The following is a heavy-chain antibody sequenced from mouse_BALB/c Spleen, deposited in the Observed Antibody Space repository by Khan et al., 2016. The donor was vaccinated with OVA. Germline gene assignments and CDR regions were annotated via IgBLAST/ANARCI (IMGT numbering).Heavy chain of an antibody. CDR3: TRPHYYGSNYYFDY. CDR2: ISTGGNKT. D-gene: IGHD1-1*01. V-gene: IGHV5-12-1*01. Sequence: EVELVESGGGLVKPGGSLKLSCAASGFAFSSYDMSWVRQTPEKRLEWVAFISTGGNKTYYPDSVKGRLTISRDNATNTLYLQLSSLKSEDTAMYYCTRPHYYGSNYYFDYWGQGTPLTVSS. J-gene: IGHJ2*01. CDR1: GFAFSSYD.